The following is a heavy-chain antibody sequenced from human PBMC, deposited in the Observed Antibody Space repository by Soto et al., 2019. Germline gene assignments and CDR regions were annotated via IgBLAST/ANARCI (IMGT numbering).Heavy chain of an antibody. D-gene: IGHD3-9*01. Sequence: QVQLQESGPGLVKPSQTLSLTCTVSGGSISSGGYYWSWIRQHPGKGLEWIGYIYYSGSTYYNPSLKSRVTTSVDTSKNQFSLKLSSVTAADTAVYYCARGSDYDILTGYYPTYWYFDLWGRGTLVTVSS. CDR1: GGSISSGGYY. V-gene: IGHV4-31*03. CDR2: IYYSGST. CDR3: ARGSDYDILTGYYPTYWYFDL. J-gene: IGHJ2*01.